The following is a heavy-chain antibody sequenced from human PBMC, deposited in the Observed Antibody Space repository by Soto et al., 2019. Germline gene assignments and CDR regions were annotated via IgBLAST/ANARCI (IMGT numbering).Heavy chain of an antibody. V-gene: IGHV3-11*01. CDR2: ISDSGSTT. Sequence: QVQLVESGGGLVKPGGSLRLSCAASGFTFSDYYMGWIRQAPGKGLEWISYISDSGSTTFYADSVRGRFTISRDNAKNSLYLQMNSLRAEDTAVYYCAKGKGGYSYGYCFDYWGQGTLVTVSS. CDR1: GFTFSDYY. CDR3: AKGKGGYSYGYCFDY. D-gene: IGHD5-18*01. J-gene: IGHJ4*02.